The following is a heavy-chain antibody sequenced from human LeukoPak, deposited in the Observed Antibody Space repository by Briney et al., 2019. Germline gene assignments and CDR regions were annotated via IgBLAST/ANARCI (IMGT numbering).Heavy chain of an antibody. J-gene: IGHJ4*02. CDR2: IKQDGSEK. D-gene: IGHD1-26*01. Sequence: GGSLRLSCAASGFTFSSYAMSWVRQAPGKGLEWVANIKQDGSEKYYVDSVKGRFTISRDNAKNSLYLQMNSLRAEDTAVYYCARDQVGPEDWGQGTLVTVPS. CDR1: GFTFSSYA. V-gene: IGHV3-7*01. CDR3: ARDQVGPED.